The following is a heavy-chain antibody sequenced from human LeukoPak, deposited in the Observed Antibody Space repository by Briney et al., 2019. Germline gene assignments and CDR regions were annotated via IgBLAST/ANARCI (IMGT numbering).Heavy chain of an antibody. CDR2: TYYRSKWYN. J-gene: IGHJ3*02. CDR3: ARIPTVTSAFDI. V-gene: IGHV6-1*01. CDR1: GDSVSSNSAA. D-gene: IGHD4-17*01. Sequence: SQTLSLTCAISGDSVSSNSAAWNWIRQSPSGGLEWLGRTYYRSKWYNDYAVSVKSRITINPDTSKNQFSLKLSSVTAADTAVYYCARIPTVTSAFDIWGQGTMVTVSS.